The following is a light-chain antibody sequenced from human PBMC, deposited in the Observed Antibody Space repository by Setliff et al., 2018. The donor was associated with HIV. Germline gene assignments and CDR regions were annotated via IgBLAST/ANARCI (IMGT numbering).Light chain of an antibody. CDR1: NIGSKS. CDR2: DDN. Sequence: SYELTQPPSVSVAPGKTARITCGGNNIGSKSVHWYQQKPGQAPVLVVYDDNDRPSGIPERFSGSNSGNTATLTISRVEAGDKADYYCQVWDSSSDHHVFGTGTKV. J-gene: IGLJ1*01. V-gene: IGLV3-21*03. CDR3: QVWDSSSDHHV.